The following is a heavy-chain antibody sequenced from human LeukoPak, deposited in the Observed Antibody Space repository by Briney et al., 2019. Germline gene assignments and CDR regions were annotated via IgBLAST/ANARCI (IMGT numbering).Heavy chain of an antibody. V-gene: IGHV3-21*01. J-gene: IGHJ4*02. CDR2: ISSSSSYI. Sequence: GGSLRLSCAASGFTFSSYSMNWVCQAPGKGLEWVSSISSSSSYIYYADSVKGRFTISRDNAKNSLYLRMNSLRAEDTTVYYCARSLVATIWAFDYWGQGTLVTVSS. CDR1: GFTFSSYS. CDR3: ARSLVATIWAFDY. D-gene: IGHD5-12*01.